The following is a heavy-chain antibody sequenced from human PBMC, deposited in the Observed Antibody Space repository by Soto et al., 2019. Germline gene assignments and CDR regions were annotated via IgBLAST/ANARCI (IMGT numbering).Heavy chain of an antibody. V-gene: IGHV3-33*01. CDR2: IWYDGSNN. CDR3: ARDLWFGELSSYYYGMDV. D-gene: IGHD3-10*01. CDR1: GCTFSSYG. Sequence: QVQLVESGGGVVQPGRSLRLSCAASGCTFSSYGMHWVPQAPGKGLEWVAVIWYDGSNNYYADSVKGRFTISRDNSKNTLYLDMNSLRAEDTAVYYCARDLWFGELSSYYYGMDVWGQGTTVTVSS. J-gene: IGHJ6*02.